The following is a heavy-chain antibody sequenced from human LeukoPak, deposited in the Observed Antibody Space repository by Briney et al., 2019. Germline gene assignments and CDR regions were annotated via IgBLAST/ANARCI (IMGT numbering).Heavy chain of an antibody. CDR1: GFTFNNFW. CDR3: VRDYVWGTENPDY. Sequence: PGGSLRLSCAGSGFTFNNFWMSWFRQAPGPRLEWVGNIKNDGTEKYYLDSLRGRFTISRDNAKQSVFLQMHSLRAEDTAVYFCVRDYVWGTENPDYWGQGTQVTVSS. CDR2: IKNDGTEK. V-gene: IGHV3-7*01. D-gene: IGHD3-16*01. J-gene: IGHJ4*02.